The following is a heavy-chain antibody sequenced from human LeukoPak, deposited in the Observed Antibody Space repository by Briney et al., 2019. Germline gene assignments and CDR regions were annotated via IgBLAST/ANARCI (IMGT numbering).Heavy chain of an antibody. V-gene: IGHV4-39*07. CDR1: GGSISSSPYY. Sequence: SETLSLTCTVSGGSISSSPYYWGWIRQPPGKGLEWIGTIYYSGSTYYNPSLKSRVTISVDTSKNQFSLKLTSVTAADTAVYFCARKEGGELVNTRRWFDPWGQGTLVTVSS. CDR3: ARKEGGELVNTRRWFDP. CDR2: IYYSGST. J-gene: IGHJ5*02. D-gene: IGHD6-13*01.